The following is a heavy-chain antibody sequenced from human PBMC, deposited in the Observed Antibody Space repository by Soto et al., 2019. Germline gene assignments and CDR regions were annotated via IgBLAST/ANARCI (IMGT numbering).Heavy chain of an antibody. CDR1: GFTFSSYS. Sequence: GGSLRLSCAASGFTFSSYSMNWVRKAPGKGLEWVSSISSSSSYIYYADSVKGRFTISRDNAKNSLYLQMNSLRAEDTAVYYCARDWAYSSSWYGGYYYYGMDVWGQGTTVTVSS. V-gene: IGHV3-21*01. J-gene: IGHJ6*02. CDR3: ARDWAYSSSWYGGYYYYGMDV. D-gene: IGHD6-13*01. CDR2: ISSSSSYI.